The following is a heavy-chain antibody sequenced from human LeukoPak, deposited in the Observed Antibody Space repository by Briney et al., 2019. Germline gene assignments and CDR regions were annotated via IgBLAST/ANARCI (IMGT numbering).Heavy chain of an antibody. Sequence: XGXGXXXVXXXSGSGGSTYYADSVKGRFTISRDNSKNTLYLQMNSLRAEDTAVYYCAKDQNYYDSSGYPPLFDYWGQGTLVTVSS. J-gene: IGHJ4*02. CDR2: XSGSGGST. V-gene: IGHV3-23*01. CDR3: AKDQNYYDSSGYPPLFDY. D-gene: IGHD3-22*01.